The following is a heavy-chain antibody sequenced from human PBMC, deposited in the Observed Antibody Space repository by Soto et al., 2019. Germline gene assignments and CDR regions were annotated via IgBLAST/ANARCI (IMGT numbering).Heavy chain of an antibody. CDR2: IYHTGTT. D-gene: IGHD3-22*01. V-gene: IGHV4-30-2*01. Sequence: PSETLSLTCTVSGGSINSGVYSWTWIRQPPGKGLEWIGFIYHTGTTYYNPSLKSRVTISVDRSKNQFSLKLNSVTAADTAVYYWARGANYYDSSGSSLFDPWGQGSLVTVSS. CDR3: ARGANYYDSSGSSLFDP. CDR1: GGSINSGVYS. J-gene: IGHJ5*02.